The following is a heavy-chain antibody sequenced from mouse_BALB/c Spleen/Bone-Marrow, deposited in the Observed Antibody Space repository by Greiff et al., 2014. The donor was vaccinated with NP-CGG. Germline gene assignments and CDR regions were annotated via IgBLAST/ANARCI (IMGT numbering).Heavy chain of an antibody. Sequence: VQLQQSGTEVVRPGASVKLSCKASGYSFTTYWMNWVKQRPGQGLEWIGMIHPSDSETRLNQKFKDRATLTVDKSSNTAYMQLNSPTSEDSAVYYCAREKVYYGISWFAYWGQGTLVTVSA. D-gene: IGHD2-1*01. CDR2: IHPSDSET. V-gene: IGHV1-61*01. CDR3: AREKVYYGISWFAY. CDR1: GYSFTTYW. J-gene: IGHJ3*01.